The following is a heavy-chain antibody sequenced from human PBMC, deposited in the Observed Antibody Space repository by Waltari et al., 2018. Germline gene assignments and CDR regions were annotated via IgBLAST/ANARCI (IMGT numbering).Heavy chain of an antibody. Sequence: QVQLVQSGAEVKKPGASVKVSCKASGYTFTGYYMQWVRPATGTGLEWMGWINPNSGGTNYAQKFQGRVTMTRDTSISTAYMELSRLRSDDTAVYYCARAPREHIYYYGSGSYCPDYWGQGTLVTVSS. CDR1: GYTFTGYY. V-gene: IGHV1-2*02. CDR3: ARAPREHIYYYGSGSYCPDY. CDR2: INPNSGGT. J-gene: IGHJ4*02. D-gene: IGHD3-10*01.